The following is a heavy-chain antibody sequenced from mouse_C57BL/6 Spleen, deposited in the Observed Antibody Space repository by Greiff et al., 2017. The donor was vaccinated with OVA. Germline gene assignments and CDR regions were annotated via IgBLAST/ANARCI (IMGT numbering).Heavy chain of an antibody. V-gene: IGHV2-4*01. CDR1: GFSLTSYG. D-gene: IGHD3-1*01. J-gene: IGHJ4*01. CDR3: AKKGYGDAMDY. Sequence: VQGVESGPGLVQPSQSLSITCTVSGFSLTSYGVHWVRQPPGKGLEWLGVIWSGGSTDYNAAFISRLSISKDNSKSHVFFKMNSLQADDTAIDYCAKKGYGDAMDYWGQGTSVTVSA. CDR2: IWSGGST.